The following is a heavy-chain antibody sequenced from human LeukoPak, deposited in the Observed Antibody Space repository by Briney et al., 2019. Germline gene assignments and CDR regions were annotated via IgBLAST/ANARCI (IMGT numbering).Heavy chain of an antibody. V-gene: IGHV1-8*03. J-gene: IGHJ4*02. D-gene: IGHD2-2*02. Sequence: GASVKVSCKASGYTFTSYDINWVRQATGQGLEWMGWMNPNSGNTGYAQKFQGRVTITRNTSISTAYMELSSLRSEDTAVYYCARGQGIVVVPAAIYYFDYWGQGTLVTVSS. CDR3: ARGQGIVVVPAAIYYFDY. CDR2: MNPNSGNT. CDR1: GYTFTSYD.